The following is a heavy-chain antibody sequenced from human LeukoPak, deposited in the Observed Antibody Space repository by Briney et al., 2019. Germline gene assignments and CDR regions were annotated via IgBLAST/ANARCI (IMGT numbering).Heavy chain of an antibody. CDR1: GGSISGGGYY. D-gene: IGHD2-15*01. CDR2: IYHSGST. Sequence: SETLSLTCTVSGGSISGGGYYWTWIRQHPGKGLEWIGYIYHSGSTYYNPSLKSRVTISVDRSKNQFSLKLSSVTAADTAVYYCARVLSGYYYGMDVWGQGTTVTVSS. J-gene: IGHJ6*02. V-gene: IGHV4-30-2*01. CDR3: ARVLSGYYYGMDV.